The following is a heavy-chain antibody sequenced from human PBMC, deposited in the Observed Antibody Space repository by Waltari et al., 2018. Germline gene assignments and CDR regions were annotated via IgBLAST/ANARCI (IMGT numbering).Heavy chain of an antibody. CDR1: GFIFSNYG. V-gene: IGHV3-30*18. D-gene: IGHD2-15*01. CDR3: AKANRHSGQDNWFDP. J-gene: IGHJ5*02. CDR2: ISFDGLDK. Sequence: QGQLVESGGGVVQPGRSLRLTCTASGFIFSNYGMPWVRQAPGKGLEWVAVISFDGLDKRYADSVKGRFTISRDNSKNTLFLELNSLTTDDTGVYFCAKANRHSGQDNWFDPWGHGAPVTVSS.